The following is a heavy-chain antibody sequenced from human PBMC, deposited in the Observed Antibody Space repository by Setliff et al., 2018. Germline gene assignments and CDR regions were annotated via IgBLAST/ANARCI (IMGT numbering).Heavy chain of an antibody. D-gene: IGHD6-19*01. CDR1: GGTFNSYA. V-gene: IGHV1-69*13. CDR3: ARCSVEYSRGWYYFDY. Sequence: SVKVSCKASGGTFNSYAISLVRQAPGQGLEWMGGIIPIFGSANYARKFQGRVTVTADESTSTAYMELSSLRSEDTAVYYCARCSVEYSRGWYYFDYWAQGTLVTVSS. CDR2: IIPIFGSA. J-gene: IGHJ4*02.